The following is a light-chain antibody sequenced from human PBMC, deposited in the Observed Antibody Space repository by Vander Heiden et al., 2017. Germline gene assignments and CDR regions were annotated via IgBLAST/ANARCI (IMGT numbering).Light chain of an antibody. Sequence: SYELTLPPSVSVSPGQTASITCSGDKLGDKYACWFPQKPGQSLVLVIYQDSKRPSGIPECFSGSNSGNTATLTIGGTQAVDDSYYYSQAWNSNTVVFGGGTKLTGL. J-gene: IGLJ2*01. V-gene: IGLV3-1*01. CDR1: KLGDKY. CDR3: QAWNSNTVV. CDR2: QDS.